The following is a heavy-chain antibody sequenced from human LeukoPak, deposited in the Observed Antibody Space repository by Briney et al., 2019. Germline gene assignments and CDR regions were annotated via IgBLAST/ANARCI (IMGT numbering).Heavy chain of an antibody. J-gene: IGHJ3*02. Sequence: PSETLSLTCTVSGGSISSGTYYWGWIRQPPGKGLEWIGFIYYSGSTYYNPSLKSRVTISADTSKNQFSLKLSSVTAADTAVYYCARPPPGDYGELWAFDIWGQGTMVTVSS. CDR1: GGSISSGTYY. V-gene: IGHV4-39*01. CDR2: IYYSGST. D-gene: IGHD4-17*01. CDR3: ARPPPGDYGELWAFDI.